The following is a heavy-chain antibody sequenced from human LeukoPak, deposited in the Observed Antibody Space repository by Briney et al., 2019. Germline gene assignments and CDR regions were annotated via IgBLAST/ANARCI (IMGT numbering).Heavy chain of an antibody. CDR3: ARDGYCTSASCYLLEYFQH. CDR1: GFTFSSYS. Sequence: GGSPRLSCSASGFTFSSYSMNWVRQAPGKGLEWVSYISSSSTTIYYADSVKGRFTISRDNAKNSLYLQMNSLRAEDTAVYYCARDGYCTSASCYLLEYFQHWGQGTLVTVSS. J-gene: IGHJ1*01. D-gene: IGHD2-2*01. V-gene: IGHV3-48*01. CDR2: ISSSSTTI.